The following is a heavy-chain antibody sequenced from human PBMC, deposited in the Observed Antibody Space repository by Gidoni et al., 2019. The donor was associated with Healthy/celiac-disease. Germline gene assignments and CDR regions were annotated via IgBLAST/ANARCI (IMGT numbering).Heavy chain of an antibody. J-gene: IGHJ6*02. CDR2: ISYDGSNK. CDR1: GFTFSSYA. CDR3: ASTTSLQSSCGGDCGPFYYYGMDV. V-gene: IGHV3-30-3*01. D-gene: IGHD2-21*01. Sequence: QVQLVESGGGVVQPGRCLRLSCAASGFTFSSYAMHWVRQAPGKGLGWVAVISYDGSNKYYADSVKGRFTISRDNSKNTLYLQMNSLRAEDTAVYYCASTTSLQSSCGGDCGPFYYYGMDVWGQGTTVTVSS.